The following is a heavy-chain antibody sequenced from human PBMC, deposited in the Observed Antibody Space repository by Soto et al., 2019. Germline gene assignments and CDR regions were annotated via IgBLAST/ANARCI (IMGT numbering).Heavy chain of an antibody. J-gene: IGHJ5*02. D-gene: IGHD3-22*01. CDR3: ARKDKSGYFNWFDP. CDR1: GYRFTSYC. CDR2: IFPSDSGT. Sequence: GGSLKISCKTSGYRFTSYCIAWVRQMPVKGLEWMGIIFPSDSGTRYSPSFQGQFTISADRSANNVFLQWASLKDSGTAVYFCARKDKSGYFNWFDPWGQGTLVTVSP. V-gene: IGHV5-51*01.